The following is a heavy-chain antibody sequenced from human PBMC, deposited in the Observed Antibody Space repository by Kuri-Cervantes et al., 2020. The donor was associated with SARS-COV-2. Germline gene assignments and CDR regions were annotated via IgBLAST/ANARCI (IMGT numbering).Heavy chain of an antibody. Sequence: ASVKVSCKASGYTFSDYSDYYMYWVRQAPGQGLEWMGWINPNSGGTNYAQNFQGWVTMTRDTSISTAYMELSRLRSDDTAVYYCARGMVRGIIQWHYYAMDVWGQGTTVTVSS. V-gene: IGHV1-2*04. CDR2: INPNSGGT. D-gene: IGHD3-10*01. J-gene: IGHJ6*02. CDR3: ARGMVRGIIQWHYYAMDV. CDR1: GYTFSDYSDYY.